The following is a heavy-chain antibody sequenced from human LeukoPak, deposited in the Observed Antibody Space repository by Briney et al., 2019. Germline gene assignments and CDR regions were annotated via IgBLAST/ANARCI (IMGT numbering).Heavy chain of an antibody. CDR3: ARDPFTVVTPDDAFDI. J-gene: IGHJ3*02. D-gene: IGHD4-23*01. Sequence: SETLPLTCTVSGGSISSSSYYWGWIRQPPGKGLEWIGSIYYSGSTNYNPSLKSRVTISVDTSKNQFSLKLSSVTAADTAVYYCARDPFTVVTPDDAFDIWGQGTMVTVSS. V-gene: IGHV4-39*07. CDR2: IYYSGST. CDR1: GGSISSSSYY.